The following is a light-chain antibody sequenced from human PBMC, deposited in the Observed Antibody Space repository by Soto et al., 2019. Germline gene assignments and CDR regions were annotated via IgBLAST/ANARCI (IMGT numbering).Light chain of an antibody. Sequence: DMVLTQSPFTLSLSPGESATLSSRASQTLSSYLAWYQQKPGQAHRLLIYDASNRATGIPARFSGSGSVTDVTLTISSLEPEDFEVSYCLQRNNWLRYTFGQVTKREIK. CDR2: DAS. CDR3: LQRNNWLRYT. V-gene: IGKV3-11*01. J-gene: IGKJ2*01. CDR1: QTLSSY.